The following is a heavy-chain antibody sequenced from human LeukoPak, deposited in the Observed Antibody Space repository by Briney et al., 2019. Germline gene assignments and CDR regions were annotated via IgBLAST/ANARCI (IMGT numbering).Heavy chain of an antibody. CDR3: ARQGSPGAVAGKVFDY. V-gene: IGHV4-59*08. D-gene: IGHD6-19*01. CDR1: GGSISSYY. Sequence: PSETLSLTCIVSGGSISSYYWSWIRQPPGKGLEWIGYIYYSGSTNYNPSLKSRVTISVDTSKNQFSLKLSSVPAAYTAVYYCARQGSPGAVAGKVFDYWGQGTLVTVSS. J-gene: IGHJ4*02. CDR2: IYYSGST.